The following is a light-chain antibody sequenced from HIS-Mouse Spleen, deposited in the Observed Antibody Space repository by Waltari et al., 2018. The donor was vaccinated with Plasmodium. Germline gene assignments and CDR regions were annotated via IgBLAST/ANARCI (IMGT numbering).Light chain of an antibody. Sequence: SYELTQPPSVSVSPGQTARITCSGDALPKKYAYWYQQKSGQAPVLVIYEDSKRPSGNPERFSGSSSETMATLTISGAQVEDEADYYCYSTDSSGNHRVYGGGTKLTVL. CDR3: YSTDSSGNHRV. J-gene: IGLJ3*02. V-gene: IGLV3-10*01. CDR2: EDS. CDR1: ALPKKY.